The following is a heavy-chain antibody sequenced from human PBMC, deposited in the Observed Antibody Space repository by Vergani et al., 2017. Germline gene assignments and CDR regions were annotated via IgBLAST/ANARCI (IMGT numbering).Heavy chain of an antibody. CDR3: ANSPPLNYLY. V-gene: IGHV3-33*06. Sequence: VQLLESGGGVVQPGRSLRLSCAASGFTFSSYGMHWVRQAPGKGLEWVAVIWYDGSNKYYADSVKGRFTISRDNSKNTLYLQMNSLRAEDTAVYYCANSPPLNYLYWGQGTLVTVSS. CDR1: GFTFSSYG. CDR2: IWYDGSNK. D-gene: IGHD4-11*01. J-gene: IGHJ4*02.